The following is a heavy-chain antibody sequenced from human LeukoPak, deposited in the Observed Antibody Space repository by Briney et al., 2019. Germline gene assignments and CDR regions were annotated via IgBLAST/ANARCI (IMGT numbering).Heavy chain of an antibody. Sequence: ASVKISCKVSGYTFTDYYMRWVQQAPGKGLEWMGLVDPEDGETIYAEKFQGRVTITADTSTDTAYMELSSLRSEDTAVYYCATDRKRGSPGSFDYWGQGTLVTVSS. CDR1: GYTFTDYY. CDR2: VDPEDGET. V-gene: IGHV1-69-2*01. D-gene: IGHD3-16*01. CDR3: ATDRKRGSPGSFDY. J-gene: IGHJ4*02.